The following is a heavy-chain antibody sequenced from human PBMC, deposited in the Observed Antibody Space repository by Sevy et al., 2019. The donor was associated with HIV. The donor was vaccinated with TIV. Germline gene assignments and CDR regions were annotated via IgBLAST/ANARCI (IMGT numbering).Heavy chain of an antibody. D-gene: IGHD3-10*01. V-gene: IGHV1-3*01. CDR2: INAGNGNT. Sequence: ASVKVSCKASGYTFTSYAMHWVRQAPGQRLEWMGWINAGNGNTKYSQKFQGRVTITRDTSASTAYIELSSLRSEDTAVYYCARELYYYGSGSGFYYYYYGMDVWGQGTTVTVSS. CDR1: GYTFTSYA. CDR3: ARELYYYGSGSGFYYYYYGMDV. J-gene: IGHJ6*02.